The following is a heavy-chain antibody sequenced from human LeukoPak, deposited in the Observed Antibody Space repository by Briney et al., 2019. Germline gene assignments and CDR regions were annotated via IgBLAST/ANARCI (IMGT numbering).Heavy chain of an antibody. Sequence: GGSLRLSCAASGFTFISYSMNWVRQAPGKGLEWVSSISSSSSYIYYAGSVKGRFTISIDNAKNSLYLQMNSLRAEDTAVYYCARGLPDLDYWGQGTLVTVSS. V-gene: IGHV3-21*01. CDR1: GFTFISYS. D-gene: IGHD1-14*01. CDR3: ARGLPDLDY. J-gene: IGHJ4*02. CDR2: ISSSSSYI.